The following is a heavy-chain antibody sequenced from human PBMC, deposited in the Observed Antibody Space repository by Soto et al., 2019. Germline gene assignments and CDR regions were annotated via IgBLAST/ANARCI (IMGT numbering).Heavy chain of an antibody. CDR3: ARDLGVRWFAP. CDR1: GGSISSGGYY. V-gene: IGHV4-31*03. D-gene: IGHD3-10*01. Sequence: QVQLQESGPGLVKPSQTLSLTCTVSGGSISSGGYYWSWIRQHPGKGMEWIGYIYYSGSTYYNPSLKRRVTISVDPSKNQFSLKLSSVTAADPAVYYCARDLGVRWFAPWGQGTLVTVSS. J-gene: IGHJ5*02. CDR2: IYYSGST.